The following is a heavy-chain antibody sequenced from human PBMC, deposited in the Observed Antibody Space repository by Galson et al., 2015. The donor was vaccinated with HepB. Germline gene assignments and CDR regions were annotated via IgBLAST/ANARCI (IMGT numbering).Heavy chain of an antibody. CDR2: IRGSGSYM. V-gene: IGHV3-21*01. CDR1: GFTFSSRT. D-gene: IGHD6-13*01. J-gene: IGHJ5*02. CDR3: ALTPPSGWSNNWFDP. Sequence: CAASGFTFSSRTMNWVRQSPGKGLEWVSSIRGSGSYMYYADSVKGRFTISRDNAKNSLYLQMNSLRAEDTAVYYCALTPPSGWSNNWFDPWGQGTLVTVSS.